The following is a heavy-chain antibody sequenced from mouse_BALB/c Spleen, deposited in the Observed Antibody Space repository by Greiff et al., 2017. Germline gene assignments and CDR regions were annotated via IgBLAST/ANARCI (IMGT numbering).Heavy chain of an antibody. J-gene: IGHJ2*01. Sequence: VQLKESGPGLVKPSQSLSLTCSVTGYSITSGYYWNWIRQFPGNKLEWMGYISYDGSNNYNPSLKNRISITRDTSKNQFFLKLNSVTTEDTATYYCARTIYYGYGGNYFDYWGQGTTLTVSS. D-gene: IGHD2-2*01. CDR3: ARTIYYGYGGNYFDY. V-gene: IGHV3-6*02. CDR2: ISYDGSN. CDR1: GYSITSGYY.